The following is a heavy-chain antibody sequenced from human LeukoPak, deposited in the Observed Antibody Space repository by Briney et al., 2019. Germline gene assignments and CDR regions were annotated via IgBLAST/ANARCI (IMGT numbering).Heavy chain of an antibody. Sequence: GRSLRLSCAASGFTFSSYGMHWVRQAPGKGLEWVAVISYDGSNKYYADSVKGRFTISRDNSKNTLYLQMNSLRAEDTAVYYCAKDHMITFGGVIVGLDYWGQGTLVTVSS. CDR3: AKDHMITFGGVIVGLDY. J-gene: IGHJ4*02. CDR1: GFTFSSYG. D-gene: IGHD3-16*02. CDR2: ISYDGSNK. V-gene: IGHV3-30*18.